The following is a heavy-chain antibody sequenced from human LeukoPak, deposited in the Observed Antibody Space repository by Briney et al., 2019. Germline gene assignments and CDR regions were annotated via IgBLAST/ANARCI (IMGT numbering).Heavy chain of an antibody. CDR2: ISAGGIST. CDR3: AKDLFDVPGSWGYFKN. D-gene: IGHD6-19*01. J-gene: IGHJ1*01. CDR1: GFTFSNSA. V-gene: IGHV3-23*01. Sequence: PGGSLRLSCAASGFTFSNSAMTWVRQAPGKGLERVSSISAGGISTYYTDYVKGRFTISRDNSKNTLYLQMDSLSAEDTAVYYCAKDLFDVPGSWGYFKNWGQGSLVTVSS.